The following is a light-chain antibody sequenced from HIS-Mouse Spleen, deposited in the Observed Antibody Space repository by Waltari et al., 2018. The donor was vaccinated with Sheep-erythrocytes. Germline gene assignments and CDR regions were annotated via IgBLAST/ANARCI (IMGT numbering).Light chain of an antibody. CDR2: DVS. V-gene: IGLV2-11*01. CDR1: SSDVGGYNY. Sequence: QSALTQPRSVSGSPGQSVTISCTGTSSDVGGYNYVSWYRQHPGKAPKLMIYDVSKRPSGVPDRFSGSRSGNTASLTISGLQAEDEADYYCCSYAGSYNYVFGTGTKVTVL. CDR3: CSYAGSYNYV. J-gene: IGLJ1*01.